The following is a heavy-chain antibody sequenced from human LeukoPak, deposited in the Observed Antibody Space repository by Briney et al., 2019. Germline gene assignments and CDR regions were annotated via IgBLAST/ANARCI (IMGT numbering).Heavy chain of an antibody. D-gene: IGHD3-22*01. Sequence: SQTLSLTCTVSGGSISSGDYYWSWIRQPPGKGLEWIGYIYYSGSIYYNSSLKSRVTISLDTSKNQFSLKLSSVTAADTAVYYCASQTYYYDSSGPFNWFDPWGQGTLVTVSS. CDR2: IYYSGSI. J-gene: IGHJ5*02. V-gene: IGHV4-30-4*08. CDR3: ASQTYYYDSSGPFNWFDP. CDR1: GGSISSGDYY.